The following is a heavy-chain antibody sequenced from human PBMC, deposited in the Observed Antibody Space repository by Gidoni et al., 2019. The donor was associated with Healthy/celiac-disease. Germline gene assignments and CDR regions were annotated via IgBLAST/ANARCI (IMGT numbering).Heavy chain of an antibody. D-gene: IGHD3-22*01. Sequence: EVQLVESGGGLVTPGGSLRLSCAASGITFSNAWMSWVRQAPGKGLEWVGRIKSKTDGGTKDSAAPVNGRFTISRDDSKNTLYLQMNSLKTEDTAVYYCTTDRYYYDSSGYTDAYYWGQGTLVTVSS. CDR2: IKSKTDGGTK. V-gene: IGHV3-15*01. CDR3: TTDRYYYDSSGYTDAYY. CDR1: GITFSNAW. J-gene: IGHJ4*02.